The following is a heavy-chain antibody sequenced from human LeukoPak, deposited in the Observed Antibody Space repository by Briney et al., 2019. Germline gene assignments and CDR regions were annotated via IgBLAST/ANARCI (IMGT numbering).Heavy chain of an antibody. CDR3: ARRPPADTVTSCFDY. CDR1: GGSISSYD. J-gene: IGHJ4*02. CDR2: IFTSGST. D-gene: IGHD4-11*01. V-gene: IGHV4-4*07. Sequence: SETLSLTCTVSGGSISSYDWSWIRQPAGKGLEWIGRIFTSGSTNYNPSLKSRVTMSVDTSKNQFSLKLSSVTAADTAVYYCARRPPADTVTSCFDYWGQGTLVTVSS.